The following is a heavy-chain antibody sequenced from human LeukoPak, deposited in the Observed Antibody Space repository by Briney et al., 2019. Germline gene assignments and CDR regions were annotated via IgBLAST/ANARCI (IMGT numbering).Heavy chain of an antibody. CDR1: GFTFDDYA. J-gene: IGHJ4*02. CDR2: ISWNSGSV. Sequence: PGRSLRLSCAASGFTFDDYAMHWVRQAPGKGLEWVSGISWNSGSVGYADSVKGRFTISRDNAKNSLYLQMNSLRAEDTALYYRAKASGYSSSWSTLFDYWGQGTLVTVSS. V-gene: IGHV3-9*01. CDR3: AKASGYSSSWSTLFDY. D-gene: IGHD6-13*01.